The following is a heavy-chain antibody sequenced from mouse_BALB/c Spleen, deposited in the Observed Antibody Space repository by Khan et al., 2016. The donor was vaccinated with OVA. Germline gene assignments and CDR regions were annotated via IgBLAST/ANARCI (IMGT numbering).Heavy chain of an antibody. V-gene: IGHV2-6-1*01. CDR3: ARQPYYHYYIMDY. D-gene: IGHD2-10*01. CDR2: IWSDGST. Sequence: VELVESGPGLVAPSQSLSITCTISGFSLTNYGAHWVRQPPGKGLEWLVVIWSDGSTTYNSALKSRLSISKDNSKSQVFLKINSLQTVDTAVYYCARQPYYHYYIMDYWGQGTSVTVSS. J-gene: IGHJ4*01. CDR1: GFSLTNYG.